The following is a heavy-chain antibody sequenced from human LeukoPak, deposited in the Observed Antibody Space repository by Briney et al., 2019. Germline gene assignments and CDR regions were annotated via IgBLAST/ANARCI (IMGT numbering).Heavy chain of an antibody. CDR3: ARVVVPAATSYDILTGFDY. CDR2: IYPGDSDT. D-gene: IGHD2-2*01. J-gene: IGHJ4*02. V-gene: IGHV5-51*01. CDR1: GYSFTSYW. Sequence: KVGESLKISCKGSGYSFTSYWIGWVRQMPGKGLEWMGIIYPGDSDTRYSPSFQGQVTISADKSISTAYLQWSSLKASDTAMYYCARVVVPAATSYDILTGFDYWGQGTLVTVSS.